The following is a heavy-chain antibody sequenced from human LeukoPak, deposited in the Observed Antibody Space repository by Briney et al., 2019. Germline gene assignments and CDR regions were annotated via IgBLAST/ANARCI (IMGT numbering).Heavy chain of an antibody. V-gene: IGHV5-51*01. CDR1: GYSFTSYW. Sequence: GESLKISCKGSGYSFTSYWIGWVRQMPGKGLEWMGIIYPGDSDTRYSPSFQGQVTISADKSISTAYLQWGSLKASDTAMYYCARIVVVPAAPDAFDIWGQGTMVTVSS. D-gene: IGHD2-2*01. CDR3: ARIVVVPAAPDAFDI. CDR2: IYPGDSDT. J-gene: IGHJ3*02.